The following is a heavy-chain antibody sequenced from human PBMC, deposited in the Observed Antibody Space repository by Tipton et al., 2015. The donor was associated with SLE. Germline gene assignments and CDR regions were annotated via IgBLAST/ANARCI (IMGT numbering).Heavy chain of an antibody. Sequence: SLRLSCAASGFTFSSYSMNWVRQAPGKGLEGVSSISSSSSYIYYAASVKGRFTISRDNAKNSLYLQMNSLRAEDTAVYYCARDEDIVAFFDYWGQGTLVTVSS. J-gene: IGHJ4*02. D-gene: IGHD5-12*01. CDR1: GFTFSSYS. V-gene: IGHV3-21*01. CDR3: ARDEDIVAFFDY. CDR2: ISSSSSYI.